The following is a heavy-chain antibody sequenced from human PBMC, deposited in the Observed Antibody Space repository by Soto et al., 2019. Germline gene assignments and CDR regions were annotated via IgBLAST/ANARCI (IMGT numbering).Heavy chain of an antibody. J-gene: IGHJ6*03. Sequence: GGSLRLSCAASGFTFSSYAMSWVRQAPGKGLEWVSAISGSGGSTYYAESVKGRFTISRDNSKNTLYLQMNSLRAEDTAVYYCAKVYYDILTGYYPQNYYYYYMDVWGKGTTVTVSS. V-gene: IGHV3-23*01. D-gene: IGHD3-9*01. CDR3: AKVYYDILTGYYPQNYYYYYMDV. CDR1: GFTFSSYA. CDR2: ISGSGGST.